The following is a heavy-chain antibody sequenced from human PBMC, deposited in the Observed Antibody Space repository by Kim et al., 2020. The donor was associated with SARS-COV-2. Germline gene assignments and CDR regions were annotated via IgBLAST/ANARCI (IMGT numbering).Heavy chain of an antibody. Sequence: NKYYADSVKGRFTISRDNSKNTLYLQMNSLRAEDTAVYYCAKEWLRYFDYWGQGTLVTVSS. D-gene: IGHD5-12*01. CDR2: NK. J-gene: IGHJ4*02. CDR3: AKEWLRYFDY. V-gene: IGHV3-33*06.